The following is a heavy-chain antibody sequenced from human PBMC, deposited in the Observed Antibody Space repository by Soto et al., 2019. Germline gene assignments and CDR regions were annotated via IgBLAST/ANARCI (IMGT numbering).Heavy chain of an antibody. CDR3: TRDDVVVPAPNWFDP. CDR2: IRSKAYGGTT. D-gene: IGHD2-2*01. J-gene: IGHJ5*02. Sequence: SGGSLRLSCTASGFTFGDYAMSWFRQAPGKGLEWVGFIRSKAYGGTTEYAASVKGRFTISRDDSKSIAYLQMNSLKTEDTAVYYCTRDDVVVPAPNWFDPWGQGTLVTVSS. V-gene: IGHV3-49*03. CDR1: GFTFGDYA.